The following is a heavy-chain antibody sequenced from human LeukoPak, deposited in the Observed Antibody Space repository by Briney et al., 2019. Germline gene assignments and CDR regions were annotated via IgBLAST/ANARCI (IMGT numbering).Heavy chain of an antibody. CDR3: ARSWGSYRLDAFDI. D-gene: IGHD3-16*02. V-gene: IGHV4-61*02. CDR1: GGSISSGSYY. J-gene: IGHJ3*02. Sequence: SETLSLTCTVSGGSISSGSYYWSWIRQPAGKGLEWIGRIYTSGSTNYNPSLKSRVTISVDTSKNQFSLKLSSVTAADTAVYYCARSWGSYRLDAFDIWGQGTMVTVSS. CDR2: IYTSGST.